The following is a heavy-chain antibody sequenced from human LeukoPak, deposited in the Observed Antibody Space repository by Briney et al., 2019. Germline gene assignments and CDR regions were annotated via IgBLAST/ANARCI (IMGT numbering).Heavy chain of an antibody. Sequence: PSETLSLTCTVSGGSISSYYWSWIRQPAGKGLEWIGRIYTSGSTNYNPSLKSRVTMSVDTSKTLFSLILTSVTAADTAVYYCARVIQREGPFDLWGRGTLVTVSS. CDR2: IYTSGST. V-gene: IGHV4-4*07. CDR1: GGSISSYY. D-gene: IGHD5-24*01. CDR3: ARVIQREGPFDL. J-gene: IGHJ2*01.